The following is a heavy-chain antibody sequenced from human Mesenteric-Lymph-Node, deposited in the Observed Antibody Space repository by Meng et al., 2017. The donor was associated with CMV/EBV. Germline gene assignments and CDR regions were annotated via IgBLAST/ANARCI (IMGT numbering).Heavy chain of an antibody. CDR1: GFTFSAYS. CDR3: ARGKGQLEPLGY. CDR2: ISSSGGYI. Sequence: GGSLRLSCATSGFTFSAYSMNWVRQAPGKGLEWVSYISSSGGYIYYADSVKGRSTISRDNAKNSLYLQMNSLRAEDTAVYFCARGKGQLEPLGYWGQGTLVTVSS. V-gene: IGHV3-21*01. D-gene: IGHD6-13*01. J-gene: IGHJ4*02.